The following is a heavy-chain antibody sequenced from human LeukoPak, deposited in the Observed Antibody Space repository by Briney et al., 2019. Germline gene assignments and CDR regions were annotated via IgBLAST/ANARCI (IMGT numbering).Heavy chain of an antibody. CDR1: GFTVSSNY. CDR2: ISTSGSTI. J-gene: IGHJ4*02. D-gene: IGHD4-17*01. V-gene: IGHV3-48*03. CDR3: ARDGDYAQDFDY. Sequence: PSGGSLRLSCAASGFTVSSNYMSWVRQAPGKGLEWISYISTSGSTIYYADSVKGRFTISRENAKNSLYLQMKSLRAEDTAVYFGARDGDYAQDFDYWGEGTLVTVSS.